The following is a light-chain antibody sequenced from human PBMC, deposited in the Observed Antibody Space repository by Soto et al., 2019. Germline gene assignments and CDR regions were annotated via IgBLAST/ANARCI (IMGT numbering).Light chain of an antibody. Sequence: IPMTQSPSTLSASVGDRVTITCRASQSISSWLAWYQQKPGKAPKLLIYDASSLESGVPSRFSGSGSGTEFTLTISSLQPDDFATYYCQQYNSYSHTFGQGTKLEIK. V-gene: IGKV1-5*01. J-gene: IGKJ2*01. CDR2: DAS. CDR3: QQYNSYSHT. CDR1: QSISSW.